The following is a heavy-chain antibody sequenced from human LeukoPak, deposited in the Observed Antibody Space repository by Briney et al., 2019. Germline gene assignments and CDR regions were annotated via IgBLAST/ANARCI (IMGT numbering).Heavy chain of an antibody. CDR2: ISSSSSYI. Sequence: PGGSLRLSCAASGFTFSSYSMNWVRQAPGKGLEWVSSISSSSSYIYYADSVKGRFTISRDNAKNSLYLQMNSLRAEDTAVYYCARDCYGSGSYFGFDPWGQGTLVTVSS. CDR3: ARDCYGSGSYFGFDP. V-gene: IGHV3-21*01. CDR1: GFTFSSYS. J-gene: IGHJ5*02. D-gene: IGHD3-10*01.